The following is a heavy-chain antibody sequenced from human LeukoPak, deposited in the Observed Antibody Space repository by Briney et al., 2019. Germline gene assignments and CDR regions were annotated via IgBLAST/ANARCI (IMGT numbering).Heavy chain of an antibody. V-gene: IGHV3-9*01. CDR3: AKDLRSHTPDAFDI. CDR1: GFTFDDYA. CDR2: ISWNSGSI. D-gene: IGHD2-15*01. J-gene: IGHJ3*02. Sequence: GGSLRLSCAASGFTFDDYAMHWVRQAPGKGLEWVSGISWNSGSIGYADSVKGRFTISRDNAKNSLYLQMNSLRAEDTALYYCAKDLRSHTPDAFDIWGQGTMVTVSS.